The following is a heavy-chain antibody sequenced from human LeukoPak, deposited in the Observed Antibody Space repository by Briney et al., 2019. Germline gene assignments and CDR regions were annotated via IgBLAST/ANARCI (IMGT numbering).Heavy chain of an antibody. V-gene: IGHV1-18*04. J-gene: IGHJ4*02. CDR1: GYSFDRYG. CDR2: ISTYNGNT. CDR3: ARNLEHCRNIICTTSAY. D-gene: IGHD2/OR15-2a*01. Sequence: ASVKVSCKGSGYSFDRYGVNWVRQAPAQGLEWVGGISTYNGNTFYAQKFEGRVTMTTDTSTNTVYMDLRSLSSDDTAVYYCARNLEHCRNIICTTSAYWGQGTLVTVSS.